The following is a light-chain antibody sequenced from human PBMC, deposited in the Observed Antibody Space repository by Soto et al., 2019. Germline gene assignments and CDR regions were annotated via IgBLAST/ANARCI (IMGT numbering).Light chain of an antibody. J-gene: IGKJ1*01. CDR1: QSLVQRDGNTF. CDR3: MQATQFLPWT. V-gene: IGKV2-24*01. Sequence: EIVLTQTPLPSPVTLGQPASISCRSSQSLVQRDGNTFLSWYHQRPGQPPRLLIYRISNRFSGVPDRFSGSGAGTDFTLKISRVEDEDVGVYYCMQATQFLPWTFGQGTKLEVK. CDR2: RIS.